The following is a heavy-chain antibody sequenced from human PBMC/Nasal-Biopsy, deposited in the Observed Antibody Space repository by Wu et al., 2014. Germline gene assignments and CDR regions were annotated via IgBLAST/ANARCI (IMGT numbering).Heavy chain of an antibody. CDR1: GFNFDTYA. CDR3: AKRRPEWELNLDWYFDL. CDR2: ITYSGTDT. Sequence: LRLSCAASGFNFDTYAMSWVRQAPGKGLEWVSLITYSGTDTFYADSVKGRFTISRDNSKNTLYLQMNSLRAEDTAIYYCAKRRPEWELNLDWYFDLWGRGTLVTVSS. V-gene: IGHV3-23*01. D-gene: IGHD1-26*01. J-gene: IGHJ2*01.